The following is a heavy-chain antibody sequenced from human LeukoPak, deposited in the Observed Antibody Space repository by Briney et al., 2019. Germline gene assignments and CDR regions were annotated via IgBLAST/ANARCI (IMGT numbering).Heavy chain of an antibody. CDR2: ISDSGDYT. V-gene: IGHV3-23*01. Sequence: GGSLRLSCAASGFTFSSYAMSWVRQAPGKGLEWVSFISDSGDYTNYAESVRGRFAISRDDSKNMLYLHMNSLRDEDAAVYYCAKGGWFDNWGQGTLVTVSS. CDR1: GFTFSSYA. D-gene: IGHD6-19*01. CDR3: AKGGWFDN. J-gene: IGHJ4*02.